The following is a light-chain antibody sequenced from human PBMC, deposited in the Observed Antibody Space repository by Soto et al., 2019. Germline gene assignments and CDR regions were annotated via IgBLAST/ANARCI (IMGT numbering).Light chain of an antibody. Sequence: QSVMTQPPSVSAAPGQRVTISCSGSSSNIGGNSVSWCQQLPGTATKLLIYDDDKRPSGIPDRFSGSKSGTSATLGITGFQTGDEANYYCGSWDSSLSAYVFGTGTKVTVL. V-gene: IGLV1-51*01. CDR2: DDD. CDR3: GSWDSSLSAYV. J-gene: IGLJ1*01. CDR1: SSNIGGNS.